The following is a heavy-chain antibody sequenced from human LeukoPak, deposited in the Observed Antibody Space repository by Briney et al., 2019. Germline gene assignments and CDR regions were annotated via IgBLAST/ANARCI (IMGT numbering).Heavy chain of an antibody. CDR2: MNPNSGNT. D-gene: IGHD2-2*01. J-gene: IGHJ4*02. CDR3: ARGIVVVPAAIYYFDY. V-gene: IGHV1-8*01. CDR1: GYTFTSYY. Sequence: ASVKVSCKASGYTFTSYYIHWVRQATGQGLEWMGWMNPNSGNTGYAQKFQGRVTMTRNTSISTAYMELSSLRSEDTAVYYCARGIVVVPAAIYYFDYWGQGTLVSVSS.